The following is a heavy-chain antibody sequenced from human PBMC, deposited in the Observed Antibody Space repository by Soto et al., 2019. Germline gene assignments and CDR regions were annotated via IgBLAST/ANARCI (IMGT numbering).Heavy chain of an antibody. D-gene: IGHD5-18*01. CDR1: IGSVSGGTYY. Sequence: PSETLSLTCTFSIGSVSGGTYYCSWIRQPPWKGLEWIGYVYYTGTTNYNPSLKSRVTISLDTSKNQFSLRLTSVTAADTAVYYCARDAKVDTDMGGYYYYDMEVWGQGTTVTVSS. CDR2: VYYTGTT. CDR3: ARDAKVDTDMGGYYYYDMEV. J-gene: IGHJ6*01. V-gene: IGHV4-61*01.